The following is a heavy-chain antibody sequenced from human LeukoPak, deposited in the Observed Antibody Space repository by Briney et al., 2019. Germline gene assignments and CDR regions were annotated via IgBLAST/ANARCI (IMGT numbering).Heavy chain of an antibody. Sequence: PGGSLRLSCAASGFTFSSYAMHWVRQAPGKGLEWVAVISYDGSNKYYADSVKGRFTISRDNSKNTLYLQMNSLRAEDTAVYYCAREARLNYYGSGYDAFDIWGQGTMVTVSS. V-gene: IGHV3-30-3*01. CDR1: GFTFSSYA. CDR2: ISYDGSNK. CDR3: AREARLNYYGSGYDAFDI. J-gene: IGHJ3*02. D-gene: IGHD3-10*01.